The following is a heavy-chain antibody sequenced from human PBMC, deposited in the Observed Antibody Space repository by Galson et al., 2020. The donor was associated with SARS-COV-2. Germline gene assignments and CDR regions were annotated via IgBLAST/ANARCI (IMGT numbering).Heavy chain of an antibody. J-gene: IGHJ4*02. Sequence: GRFAISRDSSKKTVYLQMTSLRPEDTAVYYCAKNSGVFAFSSSYYIDSWGQGTLVTVSS. D-gene: IGHD3-3*01. V-gene: IGHV3-30*02. CDR3: AKNSGVFAFSSSYYIDS.